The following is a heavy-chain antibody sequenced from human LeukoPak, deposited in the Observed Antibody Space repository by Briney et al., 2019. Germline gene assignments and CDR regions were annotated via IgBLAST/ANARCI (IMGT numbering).Heavy chain of an antibody. CDR1: GFTFSSYW. CDR3: ARGQLGYCSSTSCSPYYYYMDV. V-gene: IGHV3-74*01. D-gene: IGHD2-2*01. CDR2: INTEGSST. Sequence: PGGFLRLSCAASGFTFSSYWMHWVRQAPGKGLVWVSRINTEGSSTDYADSVKGRFTIYRDNAKNTLYLQMNSLRAEDTAVYYCARGQLGYCSSTSCSPYYYYMDVWGKGTTVTVSS. J-gene: IGHJ6*03.